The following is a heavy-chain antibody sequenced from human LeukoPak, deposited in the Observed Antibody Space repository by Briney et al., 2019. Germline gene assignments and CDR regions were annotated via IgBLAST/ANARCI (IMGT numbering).Heavy chain of an antibody. V-gene: IGHV3-48*04. J-gene: IGHJ4*02. CDR3: ARDRPYDSIRDPIDY. CDR1: GFNFSSYS. Sequence: TGGSLRLSCAASGFNFSSYSMNWVRQAPGKGLGWVSYISSSGYGIYYADSVKGRFTISRDNAKNSLYLQMNTLRAEDTAVYYCARDRPYDSIRDPIDYWGQGTLVTVSS. CDR2: ISSSGYGI. D-gene: IGHD3-22*01.